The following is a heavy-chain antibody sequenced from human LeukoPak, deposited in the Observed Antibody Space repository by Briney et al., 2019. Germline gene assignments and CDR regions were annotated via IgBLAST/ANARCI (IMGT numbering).Heavy chain of an antibody. Sequence: SETLSLTCAVYGGSFSDYSWSWIRQPPGKGLEWIGEINHSGGTNNNPSLMSRVIMSVDTSKNQFSLKVSSVTAADTAEYHYYMDVWGKGTTVTVSS. CDR2: INHSGGT. V-gene: IGHV4-34*01. J-gene: IGHJ6*03. CDR1: GGSFSDYS. CDR3: YMDV.